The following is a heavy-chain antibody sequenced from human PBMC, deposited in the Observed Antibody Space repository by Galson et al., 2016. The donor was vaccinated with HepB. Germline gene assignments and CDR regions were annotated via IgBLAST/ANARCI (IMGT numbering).Heavy chain of an antibody. CDR3: ARAQSNWNAH. CDR1: GYTFTDYY. D-gene: IGHD1-1*01. J-gene: IGHJ1*01. CDR2: INPNPGRT. Sequence: SVKVSCMASGYTFTDYYMHWVRQAPGQGLEWMGWINPNPGRTKYAQKFQGRVTMTRDSSISTAYMELTRLTSDDTAIYYCARAQSNWNAHWGPGTLVTVSS. V-gene: IGHV1-2*02.